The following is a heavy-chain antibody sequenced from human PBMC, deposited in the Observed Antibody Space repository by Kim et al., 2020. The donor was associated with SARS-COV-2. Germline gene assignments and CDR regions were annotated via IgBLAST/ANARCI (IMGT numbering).Heavy chain of an antibody. D-gene: IGHD2-2*02. CDR2: INHSGST. V-gene: IGHV4-34*01. CDR1: GGSFSGYY. CDR3: ARGRLYCSSTSCYTRGRGTRRYYYGMGV. Sequence: SETLSLTCAVYGGSFSGYYWSWIRQPPGKGLEWIGEINHSGSTNYNPSLKSRVTISVDTSKNQFSLKLSSVTAADTAVYYCARGRLYCSSTSCYTRGRGTRRYYYGMGVWGQGTTVTVSS. J-gene: IGHJ6*02.